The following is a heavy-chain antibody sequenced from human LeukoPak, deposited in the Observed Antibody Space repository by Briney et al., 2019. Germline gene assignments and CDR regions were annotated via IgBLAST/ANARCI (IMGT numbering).Heavy chain of an antibody. CDR3: ARDVTVIGVDGQGTSFDI. Sequence: GASVRVSCKASGYSFTTYGITWLRQAPGQGLERVGWINTRDNHVLYVQNFLGRVTLTIDTSTSTAYMDLRSLGSDDTAVYYCARDVTVIGVDGQGTSFDIWGQGTVVTVSS. V-gene: IGHV1-18*01. CDR1: GYSFTTYG. J-gene: IGHJ3*02. CDR2: INTRDNHV. D-gene: IGHD2-21*01.